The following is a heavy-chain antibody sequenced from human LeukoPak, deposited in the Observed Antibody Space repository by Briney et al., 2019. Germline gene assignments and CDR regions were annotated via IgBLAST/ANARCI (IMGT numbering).Heavy chain of an antibody. V-gene: IGHV3-23*01. CDR1: GFTFSTYA. J-gene: IGHJ4*02. D-gene: IGHD5-24*01. CDR2: ISGSGTT. Sequence: GGSLRLSCAASGFTFSTYAMGWVRQAPGKGLEWVSGISGSGTTYYADSVKGRFTISRDNSKNTLYLQMNSLRAEDTAVYYCAKDDRWLQFCCWGQGTLVTVSA. CDR3: AKDDRWLQFCC.